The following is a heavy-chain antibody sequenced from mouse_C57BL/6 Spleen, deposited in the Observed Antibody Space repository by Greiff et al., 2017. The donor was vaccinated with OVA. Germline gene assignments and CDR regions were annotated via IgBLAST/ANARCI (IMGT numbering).Heavy chain of an antibody. CDR3: ARGGGYYGSSFFAY. V-gene: IGHV1-82*01. J-gene: IGHJ3*01. CDR1: GYAFSSSW. Sequence: QVQLQQSGPELVKPGASVKISCKASGYAFSSSWMNWVKQRPGKGLEWIGRIYPGDGDTHYNGKFKGKATLTADKSSSTAYMQLSSLTSEDSAVYFCARGGGYYGSSFFAYWGQGTLVTVSA. D-gene: IGHD1-1*01. CDR2: IYPGDGDT.